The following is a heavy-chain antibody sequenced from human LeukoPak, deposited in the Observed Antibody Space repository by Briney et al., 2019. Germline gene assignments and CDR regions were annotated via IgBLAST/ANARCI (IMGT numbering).Heavy chain of an antibody. V-gene: IGHV4-4*02. CDR1: GGSISSSSW. CDR2: VFHDGSP. J-gene: IGHJ3*02. Sequence: SGTLSLTCAVSGGSISSSSWWRWVRQPPGERLEWVGVVFHDGSPNYNPSFRGRVTILVDKSKNQFSLNLGSLTAADTAMYYCARDPNIVSAVTLRAFDIWGQGTMVSVSS. CDR3: ARDPNIVSAVTLRAFDI. D-gene: IGHD5/OR15-5a*01.